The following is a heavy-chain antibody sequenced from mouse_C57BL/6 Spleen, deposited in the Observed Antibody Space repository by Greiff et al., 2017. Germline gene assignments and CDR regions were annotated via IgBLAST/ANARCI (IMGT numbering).Heavy chain of an antibody. J-gene: IGHJ4*01. V-gene: IGHV1-72*01. CDR2: IDPNSGGT. CDR1: GYTFTSYW. CDR3: ARYHYYGSFYAMDY. Sequence: QVHVKQPGAELVKPGASVKLSCKASGYTFTSYWMHWVKQRPGRGLEWIGRIDPNSGGTKYNEKFKSKATLTVDKPSSTAYMQLSSLTSEDSAVYYCARYHYYGSFYAMDYWGQGTSVTVSS. D-gene: IGHD1-1*01.